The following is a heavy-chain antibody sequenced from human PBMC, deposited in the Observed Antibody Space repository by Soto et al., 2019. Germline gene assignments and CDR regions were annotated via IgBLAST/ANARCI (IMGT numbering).Heavy chain of an antibody. CDR1: GFTFFNYA. V-gene: IGHV3-23*01. D-gene: IGHD2-8*01. CDR2: IGGTGAPT. Sequence: EVQLLESGGGLEQPGGSLTISCAASGFTFFNYAMTWVRQAPGKGLEWVSSIGGTGAPTKYADSVKGRFTISRDNSKNTVYLQLSSLRPEDTAVYYFGRDPNGNHIGAFEMWGQGTVVTVSS. J-gene: IGHJ3*02. CDR3: GRDPNGNHIGAFEM.